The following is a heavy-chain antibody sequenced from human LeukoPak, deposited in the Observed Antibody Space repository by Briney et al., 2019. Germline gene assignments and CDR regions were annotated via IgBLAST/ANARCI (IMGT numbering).Heavy chain of an antibody. J-gene: IGHJ4*02. D-gene: IGHD2-15*01. CDR1: GFTFSSYA. V-gene: IGHV3-23*01. CDR2: ISGSGGST. CDR3: ANLFIADYFDY. Sequence: GGSLRLSCAASGFTFSSYAMSWIRQAPGKGLEWVSAISGSGGSTYYADSVKGRFTISRDNSKNTLYLQMNSLRAEDTAVYYCANLFIADYFDYWGQGTLVTVSS.